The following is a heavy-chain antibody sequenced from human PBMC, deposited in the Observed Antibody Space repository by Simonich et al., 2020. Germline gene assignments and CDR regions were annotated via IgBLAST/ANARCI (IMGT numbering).Heavy chain of an antibody. CDR2: INSDGSST. V-gene: IGHV3-74*01. CDR1: GFTFSSYW. D-gene: IGHD4-4*01. Sequence: EVQLVESGGGLVQPGGSLRLSCAASGFTFSSYWMNWVRQAPGKGLVWVSRINSDGSSTSDADSVKGRFTISRENARNPLYLQINSLRAEDTAVYYCARDYSNYDAFDIWGQGTMVTVSS. J-gene: IGHJ3*02. CDR3: ARDYSNYDAFDI.